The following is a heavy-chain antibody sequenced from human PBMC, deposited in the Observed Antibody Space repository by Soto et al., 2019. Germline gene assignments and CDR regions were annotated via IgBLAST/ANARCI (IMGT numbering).Heavy chain of an antibody. V-gene: IGHV3-23*01. Sequence: WGSLRLSCAASGFTFSSYAMSWVRQAPGKGLEWVSAISGSGGSTYYADSVKGRFTISRDNSKNTLYLQMNSLRAEDTAVYYCANSFGNYYDILTGRDAFDIWGQGTMVTVS. J-gene: IGHJ3*02. CDR2: ISGSGGST. D-gene: IGHD3-9*01. CDR1: GFTFSSYA. CDR3: ANSFGNYYDILTGRDAFDI.